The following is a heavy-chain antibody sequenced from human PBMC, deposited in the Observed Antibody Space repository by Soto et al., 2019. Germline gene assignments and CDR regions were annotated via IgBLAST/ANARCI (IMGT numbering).Heavy chain of an antibody. CDR3: ARGMRAWYNWFDP. V-gene: IGHV1-3*01. J-gene: IGHJ5*02. CDR2: INAGNGNT. Sequence: ASVKVSCKASGYTFTSYAMHWVRQAPGQRLEWMGWINAGNGNTKYSQKFQGRVTITRDTSASTAYMELSSLRSEDAAVYYCARGMRAWYNWFDPWGQGTLVTVSS. CDR1: GYTFTSYA. D-gene: IGHD2-8*02.